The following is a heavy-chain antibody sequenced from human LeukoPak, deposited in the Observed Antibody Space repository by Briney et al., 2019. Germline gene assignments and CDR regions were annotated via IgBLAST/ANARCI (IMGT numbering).Heavy chain of an antibody. V-gene: IGHV6-1*01. Sequence: SQALSLTFVSCRGSDFRKLAAWKWPPQSPARGREGLGRTFYRSKWYYDSAVSVKSRITINPDTSKNQFSLQLNSVTPEDTAVYYCARENTLVRGTRNPFDYWGRGTLVTVSS. CDR2: TFYRSKWYY. D-gene: IGHD3-10*01. CDR1: RGSDFRKLAA. J-gene: IGHJ4*02. CDR3: ARENTLVRGTRNPFDY.